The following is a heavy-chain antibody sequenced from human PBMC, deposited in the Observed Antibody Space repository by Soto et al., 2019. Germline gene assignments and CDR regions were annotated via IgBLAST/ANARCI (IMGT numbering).Heavy chain of an antibody. CDR3: AGGRGRAGGFDL. CDR1: GFTFSSYW. J-gene: IGHJ3*01. D-gene: IGHD2-15*01. CDR2: INSDGSRT. V-gene: IGHV3-74*01. Sequence: VQLVESGGGVLQPGGSLRLSCEASGFTFSSYWLHWVRQAPGNGLVCVSRINSDGSRTSFADSVKGRFTSSVDNAKNTLSLQTNSLRVEGTSVYVCAGGRGRAGGFDLWGQGTMVTVSS.